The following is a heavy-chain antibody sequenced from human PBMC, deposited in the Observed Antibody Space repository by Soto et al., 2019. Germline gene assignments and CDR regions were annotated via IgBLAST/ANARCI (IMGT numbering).Heavy chain of an antibody. J-gene: IGHJ6*02. CDR3: ARGGADSSSNYYYGMDV. CDR1: GYTFTGYY. Sequence: ASVKVSCKASGYTFTGYYMHWVRQVPGQGLEWMGWINPNSGGTNYAQKFQGWVTMTRDTSISTAYMELSRLRSDDTAVYYCARGGADSSSNYYYGMDVWGQGTTVTVSS. D-gene: IGHD6-6*01. CDR2: INPNSGGT. V-gene: IGHV1-2*04.